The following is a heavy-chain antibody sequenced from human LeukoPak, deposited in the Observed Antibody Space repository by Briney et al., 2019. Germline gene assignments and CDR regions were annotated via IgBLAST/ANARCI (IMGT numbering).Heavy chain of an antibody. D-gene: IGHD6-13*01. V-gene: IGHV4-59*11. CDR3: ARDLYGSSWYYFDY. J-gene: IGHJ4*02. CDR1: AGSISSHY. Sequence: SETLSLTCSVSAGSISSHYWSWIRQPPGKGLEWIGSISDSGSTNYNPSLKSRVTISVDTSKSQFSLKLTSVTAADTAIYYCARDLYGSSWYYFDYWGQGTLVTVSS. CDR2: ISDSGST.